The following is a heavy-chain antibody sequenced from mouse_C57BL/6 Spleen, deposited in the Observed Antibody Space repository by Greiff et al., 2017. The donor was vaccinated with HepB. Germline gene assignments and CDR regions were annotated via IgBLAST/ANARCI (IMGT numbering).Heavy chain of an antibody. CDR2: IDPSDSET. V-gene: IGHV1-52*01. J-gene: IGHJ2*01. Sequence: QVHVKQPGAELVRPGSSVKLSCKASGYTFTSYWMHWVKQRPIQGLEWIGNIDPSDSETHYNQKFKDKATLTVDKSSSTAYMQLSSLTSEDSAVYYCARYYGSSWYYFDYWGQGTTLTVSS. CDR3: ARYYGSSWYYFDY. CDR1: GYTFTSYW. D-gene: IGHD1-1*01.